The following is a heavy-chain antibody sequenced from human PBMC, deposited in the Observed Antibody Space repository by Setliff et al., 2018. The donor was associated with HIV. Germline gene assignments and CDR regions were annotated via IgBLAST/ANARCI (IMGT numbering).Heavy chain of an antibody. D-gene: IGHD5-18*01. CDR3: ARLPGYSYGPFDY. CDR1: GYSISSGYY. CDR2: IYHSGSS. V-gene: IGHV4-38-2*01. J-gene: IGHJ4*02. Sequence: PSETLSLTCAVSGYSISSGYYWGWIRQPPGKGLEWIGSIYHSGSSYYNPSLKSRVTISVDTSKNQFPLKLSSVTAADTAVYYCARLPGYSYGPFDYWGQGTLVTVSS.